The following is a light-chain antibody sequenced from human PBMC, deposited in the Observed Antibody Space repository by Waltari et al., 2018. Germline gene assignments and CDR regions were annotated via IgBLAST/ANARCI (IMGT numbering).Light chain of an antibody. CDR2: DSS. Sequence: VLTQSPATLSVSPGDTVTLSCRASQSVRSDLAWYQQKPGQAPRLLIYDSSTRATGIPARFIGSGSETDFTLTISSLQSEDFGVYYCQQYQNWPPWTFGQGTKVEIE. CDR3: QQYQNWPPWT. J-gene: IGKJ1*01. V-gene: IGKV3-15*01. CDR1: QSVRSD.